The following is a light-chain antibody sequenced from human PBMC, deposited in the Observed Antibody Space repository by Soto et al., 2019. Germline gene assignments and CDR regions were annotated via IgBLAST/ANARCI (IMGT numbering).Light chain of an antibody. CDR2: TAS. V-gene: IGKV1-39*01. J-gene: IGKJ2*01. Sequence: DLQMTQSPSSLSASVGDRVTITCRASQSISSYLNWYQQKPGKAPKLLIYTASSLQSGVPSRFSGSGSGTDFTLTINSLQPEDFATYYCQQSYSTPYTFGQGTKLEIK. CDR3: QQSYSTPYT. CDR1: QSISSY.